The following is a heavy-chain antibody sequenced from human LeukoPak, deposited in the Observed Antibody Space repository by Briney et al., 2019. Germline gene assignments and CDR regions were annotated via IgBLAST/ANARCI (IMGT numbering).Heavy chain of an antibody. CDR3: ARVGIAAAGDAFDI. CDR1: GGSISSYY. Sequence: SETLSLTCTVSGGSISSYYWSWIRQPPGKGLEWIGYNYYSGSTNYNPSLKSRVTISVDTSKNQFSLKLSSVTAADTAVYYCARVGIAAAGDAFDIWGQGTMVTVSS. CDR2: NYYSGST. D-gene: IGHD6-13*01. J-gene: IGHJ3*02. V-gene: IGHV4-59*01.